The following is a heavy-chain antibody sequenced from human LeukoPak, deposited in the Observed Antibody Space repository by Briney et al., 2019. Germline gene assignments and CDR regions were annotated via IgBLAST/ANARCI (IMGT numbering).Heavy chain of an antibody. J-gene: IGHJ6*02. V-gene: IGHV3-9*01. Sequence: PGRSLRLSCAASGFTFDDYAMHWVRQAPVKALEWVSGISWNSGSIGYADSVKGRFTISRDNAKNSLYLQMNSLRAEDTALYYCAKESGSSGRFRSDYYHYYGLDVWGQGTTVTVSS. CDR3: AKESGSSGRFRSDYYHYYGLDV. CDR2: ISWNSGSI. D-gene: IGHD6-19*01. CDR1: GFTFDDYA.